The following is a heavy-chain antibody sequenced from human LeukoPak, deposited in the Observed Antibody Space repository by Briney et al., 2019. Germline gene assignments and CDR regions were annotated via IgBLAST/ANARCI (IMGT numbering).Heavy chain of an antibody. V-gene: IGHV4-31*03. D-gene: IGHD3-10*01. CDR3: ARGYYGSGSYYNNDY. CDR1: GGSISSGGYY. Sequence: TLSLTCTVSGGSISSGGYYWSWIRQHPGKGLEWIGYIYYSGSTYYNPSLKSRVTISVDTSKNQFSLKLSSVTAADTAVYYCARGYYGSGSYYNNDYWGQGTLVTVSS. J-gene: IGHJ4*02. CDR2: IYYSGST.